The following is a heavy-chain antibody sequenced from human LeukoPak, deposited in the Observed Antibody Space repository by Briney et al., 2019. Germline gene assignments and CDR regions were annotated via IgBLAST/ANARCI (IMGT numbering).Heavy chain of an antibody. D-gene: IGHD3-10*01. CDR2: IKSKTDGGTT. J-gene: IGHJ6*03. V-gene: IGHV3-15*01. CDR1: GFTFSSYS. Sequence: GGSLRLSCAASGFTFSSYSMNWVRQAPGKGLEWVGRIKSKTDGGTTDYAAPVKGRFNISRDDSKNTLYLQMNSLKTEDTAVYYCTKNVLLWFGESYYYYMDVWGKGTTVTISS. CDR3: TKNVLLWFGESYYYYMDV.